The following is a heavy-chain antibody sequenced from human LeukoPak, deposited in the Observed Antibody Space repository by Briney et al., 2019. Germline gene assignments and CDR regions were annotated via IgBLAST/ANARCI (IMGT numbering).Heavy chain of an antibody. Sequence: GGSLRLSCAASGFTFSSYGIHWVRQAPGKGLEWVAVISYDGSNKYYADSVKGRFTISSDNSKNTLYLQMNSLRVEDTAVYYCAKDRNDTQKGLYYFDYWGQGALVTFSS. CDR1: GFTFSSYG. CDR3: AKDRNDTQKGLYYFDY. J-gene: IGHJ4*02. CDR2: ISYDGSNK. V-gene: IGHV3-30*18. D-gene: IGHD3-22*01.